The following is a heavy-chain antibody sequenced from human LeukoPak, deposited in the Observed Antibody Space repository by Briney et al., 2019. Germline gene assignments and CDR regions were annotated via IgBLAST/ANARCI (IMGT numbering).Heavy chain of an antibody. D-gene: IGHD1-26*01. J-gene: IGHJ4*02. CDR2: ISGSGGST. CDR3: AKSIAALVGAFDY. Sequence: GGSLRLSCAASRFTFSSYAMSWVRQAPGKGLEWVSAISGSGGSTYYADSVKGRFTISRDNSKNTLYLQMNSLRAEDTAVYYCAKSIAALVGAFDYWGQGTLVTVSS. V-gene: IGHV3-23*01. CDR1: RFTFSSYA.